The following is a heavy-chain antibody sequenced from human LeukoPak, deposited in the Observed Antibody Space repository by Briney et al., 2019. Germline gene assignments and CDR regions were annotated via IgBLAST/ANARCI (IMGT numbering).Heavy chain of an antibody. CDR2: INPNSGGT. D-gene: IGHD3-3*01. CDR1: GYTFTGYY. CDR3: ARSGVRFLEWLLLEVPYYYYYMDV. Sequence: GASVKVSCKASGYTFTGYYMHWVRQAPGQGLEWMGWINPNSGGTNYAQKFQGRVTMTRDTSISTAYMELSRLRSDDTAVYYCARSGVRFLEWLLLEVPYYYYYMDVWGKGTTVTVSS. J-gene: IGHJ6*03. V-gene: IGHV1-2*02.